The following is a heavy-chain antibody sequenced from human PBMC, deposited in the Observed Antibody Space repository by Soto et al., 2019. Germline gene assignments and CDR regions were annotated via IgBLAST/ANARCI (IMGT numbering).Heavy chain of an antibody. V-gene: IGHV3-23*01. CDR2: ISGSGGST. CDR3: AKPWGYSYATLPGRAYHFDY. J-gene: IGHJ4*02. Sequence: GGSLRLSCAASGFTFSSYAMSWVRQAPGKGLEWVSAISGSGGSTYYADSVKGRFTISRDNSKNTLYLQMNSLRAEDTAVYYCAKPWGYSYATLPGRAYHFDYWGQGTLVTVYS. D-gene: IGHD5-18*01. CDR1: GFTFSSYA.